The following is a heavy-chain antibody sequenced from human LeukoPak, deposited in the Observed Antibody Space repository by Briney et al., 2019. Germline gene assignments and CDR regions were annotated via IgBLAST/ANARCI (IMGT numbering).Heavy chain of an antibody. V-gene: IGHV1-2*02. Sequence: GASVKVSCKASGYTFTGYYMHWVRQAPGQGLEWMGWINPNSGGTNYAQKFQGRVTMTRDTSISTAYMELSRLRSDDTAVYYCARAGGYVEIPNMVIDYWGQGTLVTVSS. CDR1: GYTFTGYY. CDR3: ARAGGYVEIPNMVIDY. CDR2: INPNSGGT. D-gene: IGHD5-12*01. J-gene: IGHJ4*02.